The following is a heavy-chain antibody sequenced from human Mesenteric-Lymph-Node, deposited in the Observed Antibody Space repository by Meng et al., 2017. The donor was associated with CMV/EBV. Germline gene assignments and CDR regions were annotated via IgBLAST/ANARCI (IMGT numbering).Heavy chain of an antibody. Sequence: ASVKVPCKASGYTFTGYYIHWVRQAPGQGLEWMGWINTESGDTIHAQKFQGRIAMTRDTSITTVYMDLSSLRSDDTAVYYCASVAAIVVTDPYNYYYGLDVWGQGTTVTVSS. D-gene: IGHD3-22*01. CDR1: GYTFTGYY. J-gene: IGHJ6*02. CDR2: INTESGDT. V-gene: IGHV1-2*02. CDR3: ASVAAIVVTDPYNYYYGLDV.